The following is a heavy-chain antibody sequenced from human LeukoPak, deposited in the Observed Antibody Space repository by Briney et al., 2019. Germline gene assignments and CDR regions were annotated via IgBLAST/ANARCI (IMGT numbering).Heavy chain of an antibody. CDR3: AKGNPWLDY. V-gene: IGHV3-30*18. Sequence: GGSLRLSCAASGFTFSSYGMHWVRQAPGKGLEWVAVIPYDGSNKYYADSVKGRFTISRDNSKNTLYLQMNSLRAEDTAVYYCAKGNPWLDYWGQGTLVTVSS. J-gene: IGHJ4*02. CDR2: IPYDGSNK. D-gene: IGHD3-9*01. CDR1: GFTFSSYG.